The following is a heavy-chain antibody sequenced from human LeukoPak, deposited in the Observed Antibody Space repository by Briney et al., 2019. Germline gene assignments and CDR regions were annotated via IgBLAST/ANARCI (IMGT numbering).Heavy chain of an antibody. V-gene: IGHV1-2*02. CDR3: AREGRLLGFGELFLTSNWFDP. J-gene: IGHJ5*02. D-gene: IGHD3-10*01. Sequence: ASVKVSCKASGYTFTGYYMHWVRQAPGQGLEWMGWINPNSGGTNYAQKFQGRVTMTRDTSISTAYMELSRLRSDDTAVYYCAREGRLLGFGELFLTSNWFDPWGQGTLVTVSS. CDR2: INPNSGGT. CDR1: GYTFTGYY.